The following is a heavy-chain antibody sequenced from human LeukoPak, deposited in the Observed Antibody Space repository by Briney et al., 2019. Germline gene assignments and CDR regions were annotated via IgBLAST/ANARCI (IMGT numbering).Heavy chain of an antibody. Sequence: GGSLRLSCAVSGFTVSRHYMSWVRQAPGKGLEWVSVIFSDDSTSYADSVKGRFTISRDNSKNTLYLQMNSLRAEDTAVYYCARSPGYYDSSGHDAFDIWGQGTLVTVSS. D-gene: IGHD3-22*01. CDR1: GFTVSRHY. J-gene: IGHJ3*02. V-gene: IGHV3-53*01. CDR3: ARSPGYYDSSGHDAFDI. CDR2: IFSDDST.